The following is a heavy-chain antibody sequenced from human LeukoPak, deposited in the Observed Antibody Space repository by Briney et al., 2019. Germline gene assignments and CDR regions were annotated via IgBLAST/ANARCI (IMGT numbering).Heavy chain of an antibody. Sequence: GGSLRLSCAASGFTFTNYWMSWVRQAPGKGLELVANIKQDRSEKYYVDSVKGRFTISRDNAKNSLYLQMNSLRAEDTAVYYCARVGATSGDAFDIWGQGTMVTVSS. CDR1: GFTFTNYW. V-gene: IGHV3-7*01. CDR3: ARVGATSGDAFDI. D-gene: IGHD1-26*01. J-gene: IGHJ3*02. CDR2: IKQDRSEK.